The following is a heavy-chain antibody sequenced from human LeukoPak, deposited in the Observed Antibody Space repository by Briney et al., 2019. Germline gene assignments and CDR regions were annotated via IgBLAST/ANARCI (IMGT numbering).Heavy chain of an antibody. CDR2: IYYSGST. J-gene: IGHJ5*02. CDR1: GGSISSYY. Sequence: SETLSLTCTVSGGSISSYYWSWIRQPPGKGLEWIGYIYYSGSTNYNPSLKSRVTISVDTSKNQFSLKLSSVTAADTAVYYCAREYCSSTSCYTGEWFDHWGQGTLVTVSS. D-gene: IGHD2-2*02. V-gene: IGHV4-59*01. CDR3: AREYCSSTSCYTGEWFDH.